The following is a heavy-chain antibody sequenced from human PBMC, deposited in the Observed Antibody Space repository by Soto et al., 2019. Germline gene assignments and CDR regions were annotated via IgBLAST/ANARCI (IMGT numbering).Heavy chain of an antibody. D-gene: IGHD2-21*02. Sequence: SVKVSCKASGGTFSSFAINWVRQAPGQGLEWMGGIIPMFGTTNFAQKFQGRVTITADTSTSTVYMELSSLRSDDTAVYYCARGNCGGDCYSPQAHGTPEDWGQGTQGTVS. CDR2: IIPMFGTT. CDR3: ARGNCGGDCYSPQAHGTPED. J-gene: IGHJ4*02. V-gene: IGHV1-69*06. CDR1: GGTFSSFA.